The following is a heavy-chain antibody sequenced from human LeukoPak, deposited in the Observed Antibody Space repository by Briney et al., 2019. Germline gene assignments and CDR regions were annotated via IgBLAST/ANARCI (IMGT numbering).Heavy chain of an antibody. D-gene: IGHD2-2*01. CDR1: GFTFSSYG. CDR2: ISSSSSYI. Sequence: PGRSLRLSCAASGFTFSSYGMHWVRQAPGKGLEWVSSISSSSSYIYYADSVKGRFTISRDNAKNSLYLQMNSLRAEDTAVYYCAREYCSSTSCYWNYYYYMDVWGKGTTVTISS. CDR3: AREYCSSTSCYWNYYYYMDV. J-gene: IGHJ6*03. V-gene: IGHV3-21*01.